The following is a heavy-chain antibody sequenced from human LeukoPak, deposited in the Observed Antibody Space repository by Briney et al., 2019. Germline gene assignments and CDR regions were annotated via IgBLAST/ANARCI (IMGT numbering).Heavy chain of an antibody. CDR1: GFTVSSNY. CDR2: IYSGGST. Sequence: PGGSLRLSCAASGFTVSSNYMSWVRQAPGKGLEWVSVIYSGGSTYYADSVKGRFTISRDNSKKTLYLQMNSLRTEDTAVYYCARDHKALTIFGVADLGGFDDWSQGTLVTVSS. J-gene: IGHJ4*02. D-gene: IGHD3-3*01. V-gene: IGHV3-66*02. CDR3: ARDHKALTIFGVADLGGFDD.